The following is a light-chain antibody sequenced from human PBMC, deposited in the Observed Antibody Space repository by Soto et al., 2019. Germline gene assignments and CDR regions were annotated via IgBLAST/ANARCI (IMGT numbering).Light chain of an antibody. CDR3: SSWDNDLTAWV. J-gene: IGLJ3*02. CDR2: KSD. V-gene: IGLV1-47*01. Sequence: QSVLTQRPSVSGTPGQRVTLFCSGRSSNIGSHYVYWYQQLPGRAPKNLIFKSDQRPSGVPDRFSGSKSGTTASVAISGLRSEDEASYYCSSWDNDLTAWVFGGGTQLTVL. CDR1: SSNIGSHY.